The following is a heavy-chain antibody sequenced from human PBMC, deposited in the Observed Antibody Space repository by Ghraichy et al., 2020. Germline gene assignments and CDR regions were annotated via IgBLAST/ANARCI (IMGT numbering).Heavy chain of an antibody. D-gene: IGHD2-2*01. Sequence: GGSLRLSCAASGFTFSRYWMTWVRQAPGKGLEWLANIKQDGSEKYHVDSVKDRFTISRDNAKNSLFLQMNSLRAEDTAVYYCARDTAMPADYWGQGTLVTVSS. CDR3: ARDTAMPADY. V-gene: IGHV3-7*03. J-gene: IGHJ4*02. CDR2: IKQDGSEK. CDR1: GFTFSRYW.